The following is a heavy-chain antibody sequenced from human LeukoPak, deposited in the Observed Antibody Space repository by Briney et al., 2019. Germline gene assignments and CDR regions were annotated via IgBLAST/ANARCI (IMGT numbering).Heavy chain of an antibody. D-gene: IGHD3-9*01. CDR2: INSDGSST. CDR3: AKINGPILTGKLDC. V-gene: IGHV3-74*01. Sequence: GGSLRLSCAASGFTFSSYWMHWVRQAPGKGLVWVSRINSDGSSTSYADSVKGRFTISRDNAKNTLYLQMNSLRAEDTAVYYCAKINGPILTGKLDCWGQGTLITVSS. CDR1: GFTFSSYW. J-gene: IGHJ4*02.